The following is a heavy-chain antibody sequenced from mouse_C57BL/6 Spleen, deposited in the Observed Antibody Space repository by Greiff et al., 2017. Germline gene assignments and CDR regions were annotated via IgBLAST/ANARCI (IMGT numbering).Heavy chain of an antibody. CDR3: ARLGEDWFCDD. Sequence: QVRLQQPGTELVKPGASVKLSCKASGYTFTSYWMHWVKQRPGQGLEWIGNINPSNGGTNYNEKFKGKATLTVDKSSSTAYMQLSSLTSEDSAVYYCARLGEDWFCDDWGTGTTVTVSS. J-gene: IGHJ1*03. CDR1: GYTFTSYW. V-gene: IGHV1-53*01. CDR2: INPSNGGT. D-gene: IGHD3-3*01.